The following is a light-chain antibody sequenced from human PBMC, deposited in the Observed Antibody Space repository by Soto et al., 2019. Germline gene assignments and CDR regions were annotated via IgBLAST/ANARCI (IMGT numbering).Light chain of an antibody. CDR1: SSDVGNYKY. J-gene: IGLJ1*01. V-gene: IGLV2-14*01. CDR2: EVS. Sequence: QSVLTQPASVSGSPGQSITISCTGTSSDVGNYKYVSRYRQHPGKAPKLMIYEVSNRPSGVSNRFSGSKSGNTASLTISGFQAEDETDYYCFSYTSSGTYVFGTGTKVTVL. CDR3: FSYTSSGTYV.